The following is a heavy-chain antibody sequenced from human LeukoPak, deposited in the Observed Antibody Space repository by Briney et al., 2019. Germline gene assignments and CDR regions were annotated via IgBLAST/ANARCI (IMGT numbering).Heavy chain of an antibody. J-gene: IGHJ3*02. Sequence: PSETLSHTCAVSGYSISSGSYWGWIRQPPGKGLEWIGNMLHSGDTYHNPSLKSRVTISADTSKNQFSLKLSSVTAADTAVYYCARGPGVVVTARHAFAIWGQGQMLTVSS. CDR2: MLHSGDT. CDR3: ARGPGVVVTARHAFAI. V-gene: IGHV4-38-2*01. CDR1: GYSISSGSY. D-gene: IGHD2-21*02.